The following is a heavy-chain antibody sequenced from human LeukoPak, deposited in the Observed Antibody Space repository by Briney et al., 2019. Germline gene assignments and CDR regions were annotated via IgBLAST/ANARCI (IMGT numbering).Heavy chain of an antibody. CDR1: GFTFDDYG. D-gene: IGHD2-2*01. CDR2: INRNGGST. CDR3: AREGYCSTTSCAYAMDV. V-gene: IGHV3-20*04. J-gene: IGHJ6*02. Sequence: GGSLRLSCAASGFTFDDYGMSWVRQVPGKGLEWVSGINRNGGSTGYADSVKGRFTISRDNAKNSLYLQMNSLRAEDTAFYYCAREGYCSTTSCAYAMDVWGQGTTVTVSS.